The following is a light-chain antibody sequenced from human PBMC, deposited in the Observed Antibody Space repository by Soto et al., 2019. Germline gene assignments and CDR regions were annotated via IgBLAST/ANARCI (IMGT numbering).Light chain of an antibody. J-gene: IGKJ1*01. Sequence: AIQMTQSPSSLSASVGDRVTISCRASQAIRNDLGWYQQKPGKAPNLLIYGASSLESGVPSRFSGSGSGTDFTLTISSLQPEAFATYYCLQDNNYPWTFGQGTKVEI. CDR2: GAS. CDR3: LQDNNYPWT. CDR1: QAIRND. V-gene: IGKV1-6*01.